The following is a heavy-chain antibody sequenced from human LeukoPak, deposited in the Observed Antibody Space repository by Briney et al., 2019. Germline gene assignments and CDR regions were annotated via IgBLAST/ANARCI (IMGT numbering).Heavy chain of an antibody. J-gene: IGHJ3*02. D-gene: IGHD5-12*01. CDR2: ISSSSSSTI. CDR3: ARDPGKWLRRYAFDI. Sequence: PGGSLRLSCAASGFTFSSYSMNWVRQAPGKGLEWVPYISSSSSSTIYYADSVKGRFTISRDNAKNSLYLQMNSLRDEDTAVYYCARDPGKWLRRYAFDIWGQGTMVTVSS. CDR1: GFTFSSYS. V-gene: IGHV3-48*02.